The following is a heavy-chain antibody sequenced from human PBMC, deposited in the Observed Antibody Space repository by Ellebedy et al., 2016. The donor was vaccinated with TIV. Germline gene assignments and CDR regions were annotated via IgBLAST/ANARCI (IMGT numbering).Heavy chain of an antibody. V-gene: IGHV3-21*01. J-gene: IGHJ4*02. CDR2: ISRSSKT. CDR3: ARDWQTSGSGSYHIDS. D-gene: IGHD3-10*01. CDR1: GFIFSHYS. Sequence: PGGSLRLSCAASGFIFSHYSMNWVRQAPGKGLEWVSYISRSSKTYYGDSAKGRFTISRDDAKNSLYLQMNNLGAEDTAVYYCARDWQTSGSGSYHIDSWGQGTLVTVSS.